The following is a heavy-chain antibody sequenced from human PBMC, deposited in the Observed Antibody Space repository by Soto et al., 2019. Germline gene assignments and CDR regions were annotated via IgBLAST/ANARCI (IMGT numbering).Heavy chain of an antibody. Sequence: SETLSLTCAVSGGSISSGGYSWSWIRQPPGKGLEWIGYIYHSGSTYYNQSLKSQVTISVDRSKNQFSLKLSSVTAADTAVYYCARVPSPWGQGTLVTVSS. CDR3: ARVPSP. J-gene: IGHJ5*02. CDR2: IYHSGST. V-gene: IGHV4-30-2*01. CDR1: GGSISSGGYS.